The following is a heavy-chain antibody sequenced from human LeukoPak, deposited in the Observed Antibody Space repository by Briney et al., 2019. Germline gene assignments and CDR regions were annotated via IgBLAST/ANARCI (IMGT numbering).Heavy chain of an antibody. CDR3: ARCPLYYYDSSSRSYYFDY. J-gene: IGHJ4*02. CDR1: CGSFSGYY. D-gene: IGHD3-22*01. CDR2: INHSGST. V-gene: IGHV4-34*01. Sequence: TPSETLSLTCAVYCGSFSGYYWSWIRQPPGKGLEWIGEINHSGSTNHSPSLKSRVTISVDTSKNQFSLKLRSVTAADTAVYYCARCPLYYYDSSSRSYYFDYWGQGTLVTVSS.